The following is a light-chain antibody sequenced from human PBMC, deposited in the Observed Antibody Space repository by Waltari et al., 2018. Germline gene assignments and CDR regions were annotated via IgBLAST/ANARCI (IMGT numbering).Light chain of an antibody. CDR2: GAF. V-gene: IGKV3-15*01. J-gene: IGKJ4*02. CDR3: QQYDNWSALT. CDR1: QSVRSN. Sequence: EILMTQSPATLSLSPGDIATLSCTASQSVRSNLGWYQQQPGQPPRLLIYGAFTRATGIAARSSGSGSGTEVIPTISSLQSEDVAVYYCQQYDNWSALTFGGGTKVEIK.